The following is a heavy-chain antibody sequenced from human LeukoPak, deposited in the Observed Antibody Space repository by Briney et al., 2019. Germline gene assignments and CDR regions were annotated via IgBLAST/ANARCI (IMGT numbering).Heavy chain of an antibody. V-gene: IGHV4-59*01. CDR2: TYYSGST. CDR1: GGSISSYY. CDR3: ARFQTREYYFDY. Sequence: PSETLSLTCTVSGGSISSYYWSWLRQPPGKGLEWIGYTYYSGSTNYNPSLKSRVTISVDTSKNQFSLKLSSVTAADTAVYYCARFQTREYYFDYWGQGTLVTVSS. J-gene: IGHJ4*02. D-gene: IGHD3-10*01.